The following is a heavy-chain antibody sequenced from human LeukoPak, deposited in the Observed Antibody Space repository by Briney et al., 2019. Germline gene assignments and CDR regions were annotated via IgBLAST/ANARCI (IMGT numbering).Heavy chain of an antibody. J-gene: IGHJ4*02. CDR1: GFTFSSYG. Sequence: GGSLRLSSAASGFTFSSYGMSWVRQAPGKGLEWVSGISASGGSTYYADSVKGRFTISRDNSKNTLYLQMNSLRAEDTAVYYCAKDKLEQRPYFFDYWGQGTLVTVSS. CDR3: AKDKLEQRPYFFDY. D-gene: IGHD1/OR15-1a*01. V-gene: IGHV3-23*01. CDR2: ISASGGST.